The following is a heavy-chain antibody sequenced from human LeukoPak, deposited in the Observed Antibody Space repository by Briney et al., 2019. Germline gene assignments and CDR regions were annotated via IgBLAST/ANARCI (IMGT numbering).Heavy chain of an antibody. CDR1: GYTFTSYG. J-gene: IGHJ4*02. CDR3: ARDSAMYCGGDCYSRY. Sequence: ASVKVSCKASGYTFTSYGISWVRQAPGQGLEWMGWISAYNGNTNYAQKLQGRVTMTTDTSTSTAYMELRSLRSDDTAVYYCARDSAMYCGGDCYSRYWGQGTLVTVSS. V-gene: IGHV1-18*01. CDR2: ISAYNGNT. D-gene: IGHD2-21*02.